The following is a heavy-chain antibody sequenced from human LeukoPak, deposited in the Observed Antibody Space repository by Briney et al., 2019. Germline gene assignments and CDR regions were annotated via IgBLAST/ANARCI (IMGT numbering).Heavy chain of an antibody. CDR2: ISSSSSYI. J-gene: IGHJ4*02. CDR1: GFTFSSYS. V-gene: IGHV3-21*01. CDR3: ARKRGYSGYAPRMPDY. Sequence: GGSLRLSCAASGFTFSSYSMNWVRQAPGKGLEWVSSISSSSSYIYYADSVKGRFTISRDNSKNTLYLQMNSLRAEDTAVYYCARKRGYSGYAPRMPDYWGQGTLVTVSS. D-gene: IGHD5-12*01.